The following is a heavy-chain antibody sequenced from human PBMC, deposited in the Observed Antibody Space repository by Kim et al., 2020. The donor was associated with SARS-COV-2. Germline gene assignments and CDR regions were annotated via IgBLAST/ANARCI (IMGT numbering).Heavy chain of an antibody. J-gene: IGHJ4*02. CDR3: AKDYSPHSGSGSLGY. D-gene: IGHD3-10*01. CDR1: GFTFSSYA. Sequence: GGSLRLSCAASGFTFSSYAMSWVRQAPGKGLEWVSAISGSGGSTYYADSVKGRFTISRDNSKNTLYLQMNSLRAEDTAVYYCAKDYSPHSGSGSLGYWGQGTLVTVSS. V-gene: IGHV3-23*01. CDR2: ISGSGGST.